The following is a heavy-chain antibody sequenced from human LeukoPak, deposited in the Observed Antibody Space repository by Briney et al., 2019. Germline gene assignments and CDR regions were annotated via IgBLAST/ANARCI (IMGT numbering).Heavy chain of an antibody. V-gene: IGHV3-53*01. J-gene: IGHJ4*02. D-gene: IGHD3-9*01. Sequence: GGSLRLSRAASGFTFSSYAMHWVRQAPGKGLEWVSVIYSGGNAYYADSLKGRFTISRDNSKNTLYLQTNSLRAEDTAVYCCARGVILTATGGLVLDYWGQGTLVTVSS. CDR2: IYSGGNA. CDR1: GFTFSSYA. CDR3: ARGVILTATGGLVLDY.